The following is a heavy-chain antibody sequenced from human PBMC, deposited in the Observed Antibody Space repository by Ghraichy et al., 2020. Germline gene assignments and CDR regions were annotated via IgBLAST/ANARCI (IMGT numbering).Heavy chain of an antibody. CDR2: IYHSGST. CDR1: GGSISSSNW. V-gene: IGHV4-4*02. J-gene: IGHJ4*02. CDR3: ARFGSYYYDSSGYYYYDY. D-gene: IGHD3-22*01. Sequence: SETLSLTCAVSGGSISSSNWWSWVRQPPGKGLEWIGEIYHSGSTNYNPSLKSRVTISVDKSKNQFSLKLSSVTAADTAVYYCARFGSYYYDSSGYYYYDYWGQGTLVTVSS.